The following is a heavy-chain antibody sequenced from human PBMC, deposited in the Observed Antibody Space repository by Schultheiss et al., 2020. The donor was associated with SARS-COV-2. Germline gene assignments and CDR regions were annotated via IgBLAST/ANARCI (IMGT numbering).Heavy chain of an antibody. J-gene: IGHJ1*01. Sequence: SQTLSLTCAVYGGSFSGYYWSWIRQPTGKGLEWIGEINHSGSTNYNPSLKSRVTISVDTSKNQFSLKLSSVTAADTAVYYCARGSNAGYCSGGSCYSGEYFQHWGQGTLVTVSS. CDR1: GGSFSGYY. D-gene: IGHD2-15*01. V-gene: IGHV4-34*01. CDR3: ARGSNAGYCSGGSCYSGEYFQH. CDR2: INHSGST.